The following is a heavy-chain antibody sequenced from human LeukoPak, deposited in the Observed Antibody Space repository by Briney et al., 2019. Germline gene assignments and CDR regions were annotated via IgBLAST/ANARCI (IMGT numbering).Heavy chain of an antibody. J-gene: IGHJ4*02. CDR2: IYPRDGST. CDR3: ARDQEALDY. CDR1: GYSFTSNY. V-gene: IGHV1-46*01. Sequence: APVKVSCKASGYSFTSNYIHWVRQAPGQGLEWMGMIYPRDGSTSYAQKFQGRVTVTRDTSTSTVHMELSGLRSEDTAVYYCARDQEALDYWGQGTLVTVSS.